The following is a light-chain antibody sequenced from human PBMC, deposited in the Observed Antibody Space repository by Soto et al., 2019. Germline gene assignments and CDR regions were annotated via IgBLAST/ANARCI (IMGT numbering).Light chain of an antibody. CDR3: QQYGSSPRT. CDR1: QNVSTY. Sequence: EIVLTQSPATLSLSPGERVTLSCRASQNVSTYLAWYQQKPGQAPRLLIYDASSRATGIPDRFSGSGSGTDFTLTISRLEPEDFAVYYCQQYGSSPRTFDQGTKVEIK. J-gene: IGKJ1*01. CDR2: DAS. V-gene: IGKV3-20*01.